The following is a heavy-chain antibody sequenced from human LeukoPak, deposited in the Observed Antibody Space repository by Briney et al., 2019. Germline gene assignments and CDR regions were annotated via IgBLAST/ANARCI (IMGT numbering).Heavy chain of an antibody. D-gene: IGHD2-2*02. J-gene: IGHJ5*02. CDR3: ASSKLLYSWFDP. V-gene: IGHV3-30-3*01. CDR1: GFTFSSYA. CDR2: ISYDGSNK. Sequence: GGSLRLSCAASGFTFSSYAMHWVRQAPGKGLEWVAVISYDGSNKYYADSVKGRFTISRDNSKNTLYLQMNSLRAEDTAAYYCASSKLLYSWFDPWGQGTLVTVSS.